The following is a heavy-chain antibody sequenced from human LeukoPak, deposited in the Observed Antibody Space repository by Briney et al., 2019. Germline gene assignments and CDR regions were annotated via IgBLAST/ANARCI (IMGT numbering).Heavy chain of an antibody. Sequence: APVKVSCKASGYTFTSYGISWVRQAPGQGLEWMGWISAYNGNPNYEQKLQGRVTMTTDTSTSTAYRELSSLRSDDTAVYYCARDPAWLLLWFGESEYYFDYWGQGTLVTVSS. D-gene: IGHD3-10*01. CDR2: ISAYNGNP. V-gene: IGHV1-18*01. CDR3: ARDPAWLLLWFGESEYYFDY. CDR1: GYTFTSYG. J-gene: IGHJ4*02.